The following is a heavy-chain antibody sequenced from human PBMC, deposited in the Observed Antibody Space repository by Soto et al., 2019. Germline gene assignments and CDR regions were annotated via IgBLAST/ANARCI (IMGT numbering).Heavy chain of an antibody. V-gene: IGHV4-31*03. D-gene: IGHD2-15*01. CDR3: ARGGPVSVSPAWQLLGYFDY. CDR1: GGSISRGAYF. Sequence: SETLSLTCSVSGGSISRGAYFWTWIRQFPGKGLEWIAYISYTGATYYNPSLKSRVTILADTSENQFSLKLNSVTSADTAVYYCARGGPVSVSPAWQLLGYFDYWGQGTLVTVSS. J-gene: IGHJ4*02. CDR2: ISYTGAT.